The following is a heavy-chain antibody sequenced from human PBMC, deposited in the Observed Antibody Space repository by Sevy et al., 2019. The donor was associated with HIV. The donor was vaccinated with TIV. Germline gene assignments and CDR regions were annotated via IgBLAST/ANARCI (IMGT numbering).Heavy chain of an antibody. Sequence: GGSLRLSCAASGFTVNSNYMTWVRQAPGKGLEGVSVIHSDDTTYHADSVKDRFTISRDNFKNTLYLHMSSLRAEDTAVYYCARGKSGYVHALNDWGQGTLVTVSS. V-gene: IGHV3-66*01. J-gene: IGHJ4*02. CDR3: ARGKSGYVHALND. CDR1: GFTVNSNY. D-gene: IGHD5-18*01. CDR2: IHSDDTT.